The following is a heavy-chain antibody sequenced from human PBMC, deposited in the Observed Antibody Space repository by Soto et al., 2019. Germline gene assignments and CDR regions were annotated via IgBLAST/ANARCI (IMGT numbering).Heavy chain of an antibody. CDR2: ISGSGGST. CDR1: GFTFSSYA. V-gene: IGHV3-23*01. Sequence: PGGSLRLSCAASGFTFSSYAMSWVRQAPGKGLEWVSAISGSGGSTYYADSVKGRFTISRDNSKNTLYLQMNSLRAEDTAVYYCAKGADYSIFYGVYYYYGMDVWGQGTTVTVSS. J-gene: IGHJ6*02. D-gene: IGHD4-4*01. CDR3: AKGADYSIFYGVYYYYGMDV.